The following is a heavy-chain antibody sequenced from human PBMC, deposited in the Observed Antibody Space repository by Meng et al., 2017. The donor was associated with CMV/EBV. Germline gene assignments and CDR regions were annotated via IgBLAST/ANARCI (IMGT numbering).Heavy chain of an antibody. CDR2: INNSGST. CDR3: ASSLTYPDY. CDR1: GGSFSGYY. Sequence: RWGAGLLKPSEATSLTCAVSGGSFSGYYWSWIRQPPGKGLEWIGEINNSGSTNHNPSLKSRVTISVDTSKNQFSLKLSSVTAADTAVYYCASSLTYPDYWGQGTLVTVSS. D-gene: IGHD2-15*01. V-gene: IGHV4-34*01. J-gene: IGHJ4*02.